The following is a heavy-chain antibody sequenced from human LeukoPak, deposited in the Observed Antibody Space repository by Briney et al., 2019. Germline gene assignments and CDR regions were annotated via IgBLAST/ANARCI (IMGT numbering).Heavy chain of an antibody. J-gene: IGHJ6*03. Sequence: GGSLRLSCAASGFTFDDYGMSWVRQAPGKGLEWVSGINWNGGSTGYADSVKGRFTISRDNAKNPLYLQMNSLRAEDTALYYCARDYYYYYMDVWGKGTTVTVSS. CDR3: ARDYYYYYMDV. V-gene: IGHV3-20*04. CDR1: GFTFDDYG. CDR2: INWNGGST.